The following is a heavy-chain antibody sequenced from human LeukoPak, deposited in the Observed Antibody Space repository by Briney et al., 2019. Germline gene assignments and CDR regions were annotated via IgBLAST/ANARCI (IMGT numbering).Heavy chain of an antibody. V-gene: IGHV3-48*02. CDR1: GFTFSSYS. Sequence: PGGSLRLSCAASGFTFSSYSMKWVRQAPGKGLEWISYISSSSNVEVAYADSVKGRFTISRDNAKNSLYLQMNSLRDDDTAVYYCSRGGTDDPFNSWGQGTLVTVSS. J-gene: IGHJ4*02. D-gene: IGHD1-1*01. CDR2: ISSSSNVEV. CDR3: SRGGTDDPFNS.